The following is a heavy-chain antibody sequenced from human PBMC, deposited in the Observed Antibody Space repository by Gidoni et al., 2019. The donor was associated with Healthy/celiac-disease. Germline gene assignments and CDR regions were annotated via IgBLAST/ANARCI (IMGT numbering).Heavy chain of an antibody. V-gene: IGHV3-23*01. D-gene: IGHD2-2*01. CDR1: GFPFSSYA. J-gene: IGHJ5*02. CDR3: AKGPGVVPAAIGLYNWFDP. CDR2: ISGSGCST. Sequence: EVQLLESGGGLVQPGGSLRLSCAASGFPFSSYAMSGVRQAPGRGLEWVSAISGSGCSTDYADSVKGRFTISRDNSKNTLYLQMNSLRAEDTAVYYCAKGPGVVPAAIGLYNWFDPWGQGTLVTVSS.